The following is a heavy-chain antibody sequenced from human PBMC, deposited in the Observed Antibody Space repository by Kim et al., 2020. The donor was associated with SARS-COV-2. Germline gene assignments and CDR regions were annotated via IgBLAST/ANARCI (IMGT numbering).Heavy chain of an antibody. CDR2: INPNSGGT. J-gene: IGHJ4*02. D-gene: IGHD2-15*01. CDR1: GYTFTGYY. V-gene: IGHV1-2*06. Sequence: ASVKVSCKASGYTFTGYYMHWVRQAPGQGLEWMGRINPNSGGTNYAQKFQGRVTMTRDTSISTAYMELSRLRSDDTAVYYCARDLVCSGGSCYSELTDYWGQGTLVTVSS. CDR3: ARDLVCSGGSCYSELTDY.